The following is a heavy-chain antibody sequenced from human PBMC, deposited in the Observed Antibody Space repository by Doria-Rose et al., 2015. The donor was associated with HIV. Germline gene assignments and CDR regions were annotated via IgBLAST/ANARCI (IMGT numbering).Heavy chain of an antibody. V-gene: IGHV2-26*01. CDR2: IFSDDER. Sequence: QVQLVQSGPVLVKPAETLTLTCTVSGVSLSSPGMGVSWIRQPPGKALEWLAYIFSDDERSYRTSLKSRLTISRVTSKSQVGLTMTDMDPVDTATYYCASIKSSRWYHKYYFDFWGQGTLVIVSA. CDR1: GVSLSSPGMG. J-gene: IGHJ4*02. D-gene: IGHD6-13*01. CDR3: ASIKSSRWYHKYYFDF.